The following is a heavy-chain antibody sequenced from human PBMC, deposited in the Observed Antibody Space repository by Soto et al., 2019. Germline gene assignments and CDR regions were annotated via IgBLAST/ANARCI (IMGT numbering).Heavy chain of an antibody. Sequence: SETLSLTCAVYGGSFSGYSWSWIRQPPGKGLEWIGYIYHSGSTYYNPSLKSRVTISVDRSKNQFSLKLSSVTAADTAVYYCARGSKYYYDSSGYRFDYWGQGTLVTVSS. D-gene: IGHD3-22*01. CDR3: ARGSKYYYDSSGYRFDY. J-gene: IGHJ4*02. CDR2: IYHSGST. CDR1: GGSFSGYS. V-gene: IGHV4-30-2*01.